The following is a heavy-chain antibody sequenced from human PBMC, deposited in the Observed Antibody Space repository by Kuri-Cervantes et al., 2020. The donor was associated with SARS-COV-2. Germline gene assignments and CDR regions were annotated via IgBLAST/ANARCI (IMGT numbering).Heavy chain of an antibody. Sequence: SETLSLTCAISRDSVSSNSAAWNWIRQSPSRGLEWLGRTYYRSKWYNDYAVSVKSRITINPDTSKNQFSLQLNSVTPEDTAVYYCARDRSIFGVVTPRMDYYYGMDVWGQGTTVTVSS. J-gene: IGHJ6*02. CDR1: RDSVSSNSAA. CDR3: ARDRSIFGVVTPRMDYYYGMDV. V-gene: IGHV6-1*01. CDR2: TYYRSKWYN. D-gene: IGHD3-3*01.